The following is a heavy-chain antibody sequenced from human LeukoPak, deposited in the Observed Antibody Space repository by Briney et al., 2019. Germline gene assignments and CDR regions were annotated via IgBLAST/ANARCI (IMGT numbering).Heavy chain of an antibody. CDR3: AKDLRSGSYYGFFDY. V-gene: IGHV3-23*01. D-gene: IGHD3-10*01. J-gene: IGHJ4*02. Sequence: PGGSLRLSCTASGFTFSSYAMNWVRQAPGKGLEWVSGIGAGGTFTYYADSVKGRFTISRDNSRNTLYLQMNSLRADDTAVYYCAKDLRSGSYYGFFDYWGQGTLVTVSS. CDR1: GFTFSSYA. CDR2: IGAGGTFT.